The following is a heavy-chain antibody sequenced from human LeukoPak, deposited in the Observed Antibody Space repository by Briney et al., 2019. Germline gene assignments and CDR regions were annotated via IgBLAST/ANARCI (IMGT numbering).Heavy chain of an antibody. D-gene: IGHD5-24*01. CDR2: INQGESMI. J-gene: IGHJ4*03. CDR3: AKLLRDVTIYDF. CDR1: GFTFSSYG. Sequence: PGGSLRLSCAASGFTFSSYGMHWVRQAPGKGLEWVASINQGESMIWYVDSVKGRFTISRDNANNLLFLQMNYMRVEDTAVYYCAKLLRDVTIYDFWGHGDLVTVSS. V-gene: IGHV3-7*01.